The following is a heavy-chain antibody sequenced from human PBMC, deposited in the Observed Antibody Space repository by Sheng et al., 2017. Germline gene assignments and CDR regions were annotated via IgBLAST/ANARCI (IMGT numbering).Heavy chain of an antibody. V-gene: IGHV3-30*18. CDR3: AKGHDYGYYYGMDV. D-gene: IGHD4-17*01. J-gene: IGHJ6*02. Sequence: QVQLVESGGGVVQPGRSLRLSCAASGFTFSSYGMHWVRQAPGKGLEWVAVISYDGSNKYYADSVKGRFTISRDNSKNTLYLQMNSLRAEDTAVYYCAKGHDYGYYYGMDVWGQGTTVTVSS. CDR2: ISYDGSNK. CDR1: GFTFSSYG.